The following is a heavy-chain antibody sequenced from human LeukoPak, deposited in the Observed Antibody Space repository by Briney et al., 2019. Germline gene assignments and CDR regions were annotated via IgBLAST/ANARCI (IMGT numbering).Heavy chain of an antibody. CDR3: ASGSYLFDY. Sequence: SETLSLTCTVSGGSISSGSYYWSWIRQPAGKGLEWIGRIYTSGSTNYNPSLKSRVTISVDTSKNQFSLKLSSVTAADTAAYYCASGSYLFDYWGQGTLVTVSS. CDR2: IYTSGST. V-gene: IGHV4-61*02. D-gene: IGHD1-26*01. CDR1: GGSISSGSYY. J-gene: IGHJ4*02.